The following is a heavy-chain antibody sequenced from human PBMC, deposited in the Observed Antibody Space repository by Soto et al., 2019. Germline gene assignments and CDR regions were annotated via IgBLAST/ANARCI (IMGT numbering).Heavy chain of an antibody. D-gene: IGHD1-26*01. CDR2: IIPIFGTA. Sequence: SVKVSCKASGGTFSSYAISWVRQAPGQGLEWMGGIIPIFGTANYAQKFQGRVTITADESTSTAYMELSSLRPEDTAVYYCARDVPRGSPYAFDIWGQGTMVTVSS. J-gene: IGHJ3*02. V-gene: IGHV1-69*13. CDR1: GGTFSSYA. CDR3: ARDVPRGSPYAFDI.